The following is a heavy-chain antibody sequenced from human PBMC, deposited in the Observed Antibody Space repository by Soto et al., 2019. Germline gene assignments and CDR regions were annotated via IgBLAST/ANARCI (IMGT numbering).Heavy chain of an antibody. CDR1: GGTFSSYV. J-gene: IGHJ6*02. CDR2: IIPIFGTA. Sequence: SVKVSCKASGGTFSSYVISWVRQAPGQGLEWMGGIIPIFGTANYAQKFQGRVTITADESTSTAYMELSSLRSEDTAVYYCARADCSSTSCYGRYYYYYGMDVWGQGTTVTVSS. D-gene: IGHD2-2*01. CDR3: ARADCSSTSCYGRYYYYYGMDV. V-gene: IGHV1-69*13.